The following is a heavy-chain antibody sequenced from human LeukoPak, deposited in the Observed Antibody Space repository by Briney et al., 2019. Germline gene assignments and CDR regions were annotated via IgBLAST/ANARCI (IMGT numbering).Heavy chain of an antibody. CDR2: VNPDSGGT. CDR3: ARAIWELLWDALNI. J-gene: IGHJ3*02. D-gene: IGHD1-26*01. Sequence: ASVKVSCKASGYSFTGYYMHWLRQAPGQGLEWMGWVNPDSGGTNSAQKFQGRVTMTRDTSISTAYMELSRLRSEDTAVYYCARAIWELLWDALNIWGQGTMVTVSS. V-gene: IGHV1-2*02. CDR1: GYSFTGYY.